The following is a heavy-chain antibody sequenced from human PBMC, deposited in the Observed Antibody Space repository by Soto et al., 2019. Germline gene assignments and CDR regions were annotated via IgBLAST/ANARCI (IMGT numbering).Heavy chain of an antibody. J-gene: IGHJ3*02. Sequence: GGSLRLSCAASGFPFSSYEMNWVREALGKGLEWISYISGTGDSRYYADSVKGRFTISRDNAKNSLYLQMNSLRAEDTAVYYCARDPNPSYYYDSSGPPGAFDIWGQGTMVTVSS. CDR2: ISGTGDSR. V-gene: IGHV3-48*03. CDR1: GFPFSSYE. D-gene: IGHD3-22*01. CDR3: ARDPNPSYYYDSSGPPGAFDI.